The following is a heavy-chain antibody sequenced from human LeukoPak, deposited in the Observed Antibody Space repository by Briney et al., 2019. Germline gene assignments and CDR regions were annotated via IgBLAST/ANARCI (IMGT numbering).Heavy chain of an antibody. CDR3: ARTRGLLRPFDY. CDR1: GFTFSGSS. J-gene: IGHJ4*02. V-gene: IGHV3-73*01. CDR2: IRTKANTYAT. Sequence: GGSLRLSCAASGFTFSGSSIHWVRQASGKGLEWVGLIRTKANTYATAYAASVTGRFTISRDDSKTTSYLQMNSLRAEDTAVYYCARTRGLLRPFDYWGQGTLVTVSS. D-gene: IGHD3-22*01.